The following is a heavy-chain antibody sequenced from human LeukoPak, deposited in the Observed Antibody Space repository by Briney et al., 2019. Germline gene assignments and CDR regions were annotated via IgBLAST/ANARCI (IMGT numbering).Heavy chain of an antibody. Sequence: GGSLRLSCAASGFTFSSYGMHWVRQAPGKGLEWVAFIRYDGSSKYYADSVKGRFAISRDNSKNTLYLQMNSLRAEDTAVYYCATLYDFWDWGQGTLVTVSS. V-gene: IGHV3-30*02. J-gene: IGHJ4*02. CDR3: ATLYDFWD. CDR2: IRYDGSSK. CDR1: GFTFSSYG. D-gene: IGHD3-3*01.